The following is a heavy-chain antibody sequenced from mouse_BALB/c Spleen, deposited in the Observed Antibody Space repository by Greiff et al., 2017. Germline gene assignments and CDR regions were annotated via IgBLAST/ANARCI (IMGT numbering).Heavy chain of an antibody. D-gene: IGHD4-1*01. Sequence: EVQLQQSGAELVRPGALVKLSCKASGFNIKDNYMHWVKQRPEQGLEWIGWIDPENGDTEYAPKFQGKATMTADTSSNTAYLQLSSLTSEDTAVYYCATNGDNWFAYWGQGTLVTVSA. CDR2: IDPENGDT. CDR1: GFNIKDNY. CDR3: ATNGDNWFAY. V-gene: IGHV14-1*01. J-gene: IGHJ3*01.